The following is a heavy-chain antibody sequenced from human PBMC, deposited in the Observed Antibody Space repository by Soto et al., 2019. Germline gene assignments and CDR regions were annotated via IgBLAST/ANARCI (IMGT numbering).Heavy chain of an antibody. Sequence: QVQLVQSGAEVKKPGSSVKVSCKASGGTFSSYAISWVRQAPGQGLEWMGGIIPIFGTANYAQKFQGRVTISEDSSTXTAYMEMSSLRSEDTAVYYCARADDYGDVPYGMDVWGQGTTVTVSS. V-gene: IGHV1-69*12. CDR2: IIPIFGTA. D-gene: IGHD4-17*01. CDR1: GGTFSSYA. J-gene: IGHJ6*02. CDR3: ARADDYGDVPYGMDV.